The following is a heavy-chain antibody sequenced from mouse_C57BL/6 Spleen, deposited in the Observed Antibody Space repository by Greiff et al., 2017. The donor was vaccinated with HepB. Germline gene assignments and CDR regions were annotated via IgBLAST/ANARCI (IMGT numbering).Heavy chain of an antibody. J-gene: IGHJ2*01. CDR2: ILPGSGST. CDR1: GYTFTGYW. V-gene: IGHV1-9*01. Sequence: VQLQQSGAELMQPGASVKLSCQATGYTFTGYWIEWVKQRPGPGLEWIGEILPGSGSTNYNEKFKGTATFTADTSSNTADMQLSSLTTEDSAIDYCARDCDDPVEGKTDYWGQGTTLTVSS. D-gene: IGHD2-13*01. CDR3: ARDCDDPVEGKTDY.